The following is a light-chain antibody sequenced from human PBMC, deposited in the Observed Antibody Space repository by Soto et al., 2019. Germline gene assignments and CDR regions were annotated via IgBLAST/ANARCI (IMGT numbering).Light chain of an antibody. Sequence: QSVLPQPPSVSGAPGQRVTIACTGSSSNLGAGYDVHWYQRLPGTAPKVLIYGNNNRPSGVPDRFSGSKSGTSASLAITGLQAEDEADYYCQSYDSSLSGSYVFGTGTKVTVL. CDR1: SSNLGAGYD. CDR3: QSYDSSLSGSYV. CDR2: GNN. J-gene: IGLJ1*01. V-gene: IGLV1-40*01.